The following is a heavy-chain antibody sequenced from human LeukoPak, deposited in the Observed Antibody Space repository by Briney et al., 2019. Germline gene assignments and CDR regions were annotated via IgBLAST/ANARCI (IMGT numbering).Heavy chain of an antibody. CDR3: ARENWNDGGSDY. D-gene: IGHD1-1*01. CDR2: ISSSSSYI. CDR1: GFTFSSYS. J-gene: IGHJ4*02. V-gene: IGHV3-21*01. Sequence: PGGSLRLSCAASGFTFSSYSMNWVRQAPGKGLEWVSSISSSSSYIYYADSVKGRFTISRDTAKNSLYLQMNSLRAEDTAVYYCARENWNDGGSDYWGQGTLVTVSS.